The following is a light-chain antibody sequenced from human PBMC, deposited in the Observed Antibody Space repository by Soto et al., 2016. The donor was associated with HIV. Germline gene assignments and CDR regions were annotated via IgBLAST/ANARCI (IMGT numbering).Light chain of an antibody. CDR1: NIGSKV. Sequence: SYVVTQPPSVSVAPGQTARITCGGINIGSKVVHWYQQKPGQAPVLVIYDDRDRPSGIPERFSGSNSGSTATLTINRVEAEDEADFYCQVWDSHNDPWVFGGGTKLTVL. CDR3: QVWDSHNDPWV. J-gene: IGLJ3*02. CDR2: DDR. V-gene: IGLV3-21*02.